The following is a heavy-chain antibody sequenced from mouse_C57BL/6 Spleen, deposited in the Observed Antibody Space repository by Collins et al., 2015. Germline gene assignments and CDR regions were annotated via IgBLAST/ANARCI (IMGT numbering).Heavy chain of an antibody. V-gene: IGHV1-80*01. CDR1: GYAFSNYW. J-gene: IGHJ3*01. Sequence: QVLLQQSGAELVKPGASVKISCKTSGYAFSNYWMNWVKQRPGKGLEWIGQIFPGDGDSNYNGKFEGKAILTADKSSSTAYMRLSSLTSEDSAVYFCARGPYWGQGTLVTVSA. CDR3: ARGPY. CDR2: IFPGDGDS.